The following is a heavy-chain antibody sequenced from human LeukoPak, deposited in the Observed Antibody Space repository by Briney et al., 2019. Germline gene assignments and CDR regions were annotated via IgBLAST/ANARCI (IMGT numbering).Heavy chain of an antibody. J-gene: IGHJ3*02. CDR2: ISYDGSNK. D-gene: IGHD6-19*01. CDR1: GFTFSSYA. V-gene: IGHV3-30*04. Sequence: GGSLRLSCAASGFTFSSYAMHWVRQAPGKGLEWVAVISYDGSNKYYADSVKGRFTISRDNSKNTLYLQMNSLRAEDTAVYYCAKVLAVAGRRDIWGQGTMVTVSS. CDR3: AKVLAVAGRRDI.